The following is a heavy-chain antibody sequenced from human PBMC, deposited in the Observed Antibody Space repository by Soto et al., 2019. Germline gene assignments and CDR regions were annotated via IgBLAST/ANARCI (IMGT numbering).Heavy chain of an antibody. D-gene: IGHD3-10*01. CDR2: IYSGGST. J-gene: IGHJ3*01. Sequence: EVQLVESGGGLIQPGGSLRLSCAASGFTFSSNDMNWVRQAPGKGLEWVSLIYSGGSTYYADSVKGRFTISRDNSKNTLYLQMGSLRAGDTAGYYCAARPLLPGGPWGQGTMVTVSS. CDR1: GFTFSSND. V-gene: IGHV3-53*01. CDR3: AARPLLPGGP.